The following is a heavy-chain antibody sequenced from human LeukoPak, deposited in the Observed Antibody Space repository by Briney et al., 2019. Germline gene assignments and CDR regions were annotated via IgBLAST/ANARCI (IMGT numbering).Heavy chain of an antibody. J-gene: IGHJ3*02. Sequence: ASVKVSCKASGYTFTGYYMHWVRQAPGQGLEWMGWINPNSGGTNYAQKFQGRVTMTRDTSISTAYMELSRLRSDDTAVYYCGEGKVELLRAFDIWGQGTMVTVSS. CDR1: GYTFTGYY. D-gene: IGHD1-26*01. V-gene: IGHV1-2*02. CDR3: GEGKVELLRAFDI. CDR2: INPNSGGT.